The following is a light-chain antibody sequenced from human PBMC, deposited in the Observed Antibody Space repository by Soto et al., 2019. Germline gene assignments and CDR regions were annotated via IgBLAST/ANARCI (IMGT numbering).Light chain of an antibody. CDR3: CSPSSSSTWM. V-gene: IGLV2-14*03. J-gene: IGLJ3*02. CDR1: SSDVGGYNF. CDR2: EVA. Sequence: QSALTRTASVSGSPGQSITMSCTGTSSDVGGYNFVSWYQQHPGKAPTLIVHEVANRLSGVSGRFSGSKSGNTAFLTISGLQAEDEAVYSCCSPSSSSTWMFGGGTKLTVL.